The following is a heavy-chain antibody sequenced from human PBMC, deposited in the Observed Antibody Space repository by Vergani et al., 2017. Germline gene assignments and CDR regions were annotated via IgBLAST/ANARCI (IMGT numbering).Heavy chain of an antibody. CDR1: GGTFSSYA. V-gene: IGHV1-69*04. CDR3: ARDSGLARLVTHTIDY. D-gene: IGHD3-9*01. J-gene: IGHJ4*02. CDR2: IIPILGIA. Sequence: QVQLVQSGAEVKKPGSSVKVSCKASGGTFSSYAISWVRQAPGQGLEWMGRIIPILGIANYAQKFQGRVTITADKSTSTAYMELSSLRSEDTAVYYCARDSGLARLVTHTIDYWGQGTLVTVSS.